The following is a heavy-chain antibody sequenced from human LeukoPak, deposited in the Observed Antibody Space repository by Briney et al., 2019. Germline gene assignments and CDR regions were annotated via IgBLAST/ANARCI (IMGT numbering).Heavy chain of an antibody. D-gene: IGHD5-18*01. CDR3: AKTAMVENWFDP. CDR2: ISANGDDT. V-gene: IGHV3-23*01. Sequence: GGSLRLSCAGSGFTFSTTAMSWVRQAPGKGLEWVSAISANGDDTFYADSVKGRFTVSRDNSKNMLYLQMNSLRADDTAVYYCAKTAMVENWFDPWGQGTLVTVSS. CDR1: GFTFSTTA. J-gene: IGHJ5*02.